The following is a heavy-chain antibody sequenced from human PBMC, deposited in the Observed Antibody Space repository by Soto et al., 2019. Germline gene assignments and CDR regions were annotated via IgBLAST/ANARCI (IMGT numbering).Heavy chain of an antibody. Sequence: QLQLQESGPGLVKPSETLSLACTVSSGSITSDSYNWDWIRQPPGKGLQWIGTIYYTGSTDYNPSRKSRVMISADTTNNQFSLKLNSVTAADTAVYSCARFSGYAFDVWGHGTSVIVSP. CDR2: IYYTGST. CDR1: SGSITSDSYN. J-gene: IGHJ3*01. CDR3: ARFSGYAFDV. V-gene: IGHV4-39*01.